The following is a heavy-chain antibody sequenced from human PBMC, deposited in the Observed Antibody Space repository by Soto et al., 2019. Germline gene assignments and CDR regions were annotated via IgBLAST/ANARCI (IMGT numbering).Heavy chain of an antibody. CDR1: GGSISSGGYY. CDR3: ARGGVGCGGRCYPYYFDY. V-gene: IGHV4-31*03. CDR2: IYYSGST. Sequence: QVQLQESGPGLVKPSQTLSLTCTVSGGSISSGGYYWSWIRQHPGKGLEWIGSIYYSGSTYYNPCLTSRVTIAVDTSKNQFSLKLSSLTAAATAVYYCARGGVGCGGRCYPYYFDYWVQGTLVTVSS. J-gene: IGHJ4*02. D-gene: IGHD2-15*01.